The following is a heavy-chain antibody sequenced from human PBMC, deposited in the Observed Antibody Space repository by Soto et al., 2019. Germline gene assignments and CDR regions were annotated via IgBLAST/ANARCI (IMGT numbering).Heavy chain of an antibody. CDR3: ARTYSYGPYWYFDL. Sequence: SETLSVTCTVSCGSISNFYWSWIRQPPGKGLEWIGYIYYSGTTSYNPSLNSRVTISVDTSKNQFSLKLSSVAAADTAVYYCARTYSYGPYWYFDLWGRGTLVTVSS. CDR1: CGSISNFY. D-gene: IGHD5-18*01. V-gene: IGHV4-59*08. J-gene: IGHJ2*01. CDR2: IYYSGTT.